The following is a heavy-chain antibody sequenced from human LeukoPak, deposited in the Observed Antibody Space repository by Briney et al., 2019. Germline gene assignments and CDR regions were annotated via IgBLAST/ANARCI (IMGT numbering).Heavy chain of an antibody. Sequence: GGSLRLSCAASGFIFSNYYMNWVRQAPGKGLEWVANIKPDGSEKDYVDSVKGRFTISRDNAKNSLFLRMNSLRVEDTAVYHCAKVTGTTNYWGQGTLVTVSS. CDR3: AKVTGTTNY. J-gene: IGHJ4*02. CDR2: IKPDGSEK. V-gene: IGHV3-7*03. D-gene: IGHD1-20*01. CDR1: GFIFSNYY.